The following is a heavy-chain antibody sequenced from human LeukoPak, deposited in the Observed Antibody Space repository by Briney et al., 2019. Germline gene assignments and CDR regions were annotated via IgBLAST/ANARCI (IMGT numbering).Heavy chain of an antibody. CDR1: GFTFSDYY. CDR3: ARGGSSTSSEYNWFDP. V-gene: IGHV3-11*01. CDR2: ISSSGSTI. D-gene: IGHD2-2*01. J-gene: IGHJ5*02. Sequence: PGGSLRLSCAASGFTFSDYYMSWIRQAPGKGLEWVSYISSSGSTIYYADSVKVRFTISRDNAKNSLYLQLHSMRAEDTAVYYCARGGSSTSSEYNWFDPWGQGTLVTVSS.